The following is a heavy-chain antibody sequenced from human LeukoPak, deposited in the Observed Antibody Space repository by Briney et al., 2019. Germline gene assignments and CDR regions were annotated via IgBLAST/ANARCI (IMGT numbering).Heavy chain of an antibody. D-gene: IGHD3-22*01. CDR3: ARESRYYYDSTDYYYYIDY. Sequence: SETLSLTCTVSSGSIVGGYYWTWLRQPAGKGLECIGRIYTSGTTNYNPSLKSRVTMSINTSKNQFSLKLNSVTAADTAIYYCARESRYYYDSTDYYYYIDYWGQGALVTVSS. CDR1: SGSIVGGYY. J-gene: IGHJ4*02. V-gene: IGHV4-4*07. CDR2: IYTSGTT.